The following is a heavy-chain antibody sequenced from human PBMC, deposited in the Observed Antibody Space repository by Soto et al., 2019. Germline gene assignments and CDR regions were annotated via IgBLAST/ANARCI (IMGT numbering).Heavy chain of an antibody. CDR2: ISGSGGST. D-gene: IGHD1-26*01. J-gene: IGHJ4*02. CDR1: GFTFRSYA. CDR3: AKSLVGATRQSIDY. V-gene: IGHV3-23*01. Sequence: GGSLRLSCAASGFTFRSYAMSWVRQAPGKGLEWVSAISGSGGSTYYADSVKGRFTISRDNSKNTLYLQMNSLRAEDTAVYYCAKSLVGATRQSIDYWGQGTLVTVSS.